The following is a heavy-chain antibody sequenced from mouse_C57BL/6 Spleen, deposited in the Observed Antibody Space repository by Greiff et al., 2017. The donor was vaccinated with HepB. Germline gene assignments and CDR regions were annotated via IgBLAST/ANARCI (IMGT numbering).Heavy chain of an antibody. CDR1: GYTFTSYW. V-gene: IGHV1-72*01. CDR2: IDPNSGGN. J-gene: IGHJ4*01. CDR3: ARPLNLLNYAMDY. D-gene: IGHD1-1*01. Sequence: QVQLQQPGAELVKPGASVQLSCKASGYTFTSYWMHWVKQRPGRGLAWIGRIDPNSGGNKNNEKLKSKATLTVDKPSSTAYMQLSSLTSEDSAVYYCARPLNLLNYAMDYWGQGTSVTVSS.